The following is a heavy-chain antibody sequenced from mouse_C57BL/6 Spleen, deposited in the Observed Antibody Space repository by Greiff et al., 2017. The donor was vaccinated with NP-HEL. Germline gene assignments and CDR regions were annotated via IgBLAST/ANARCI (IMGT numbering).Heavy chain of an antibody. J-gene: IGHJ2*01. CDR2: LYPGDGDT. D-gene: IGHD1-1*02. V-gene: IGHV1-82*01. CDR3: ARWLWSYFDY. CDR1: GYAFSSSW. Sequence: QVQLQQSGPELVKPGASVKISCKASGYAFSSSWMNWVKQRPGKGLEWIGRLYPGDGDTNYNGKFKGKATLTADKSSSTAYMQLSSLTSEDSAVYFCARWLWSYFDYWGQGTTLTVSS.